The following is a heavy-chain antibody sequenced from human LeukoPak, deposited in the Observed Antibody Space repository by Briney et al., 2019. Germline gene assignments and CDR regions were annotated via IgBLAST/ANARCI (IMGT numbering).Heavy chain of an antibody. CDR1: GFTFSSYW. V-gene: IGHV3-7*01. CDR2: IKKDGSEK. CDR3: ARDGMVRGVTHYYYYYMDV. D-gene: IGHD3-10*01. J-gene: IGHJ6*03. Sequence: GGSLRLSCAASGFTFSSYWMSWVRQAPGKGLEWVANIKKDGSEKYYVDSVKGRFTISRDNAKNSLYLQMNSLRAEDTAVYYCARDGMVRGVTHYYYYYMDVWGKGTTVTVSS.